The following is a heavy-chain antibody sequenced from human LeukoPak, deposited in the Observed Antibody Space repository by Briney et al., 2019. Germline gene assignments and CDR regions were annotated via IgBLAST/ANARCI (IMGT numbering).Heavy chain of an antibody. J-gene: IGHJ3*02. D-gene: IGHD3-22*01. CDR3: ARAMIVVVTTRAFDI. CDR1: GFTFSSYA. V-gene: IGHV3-21*01. Sequence: GGSLRLSCAASGFTFSSYAMSWVRQAPGEGLEWVSSISSSSSYIYYADSVKGRFTISRDNAKNSLYLQMNSLRAEDTAVYYCARAMIVVVTTRAFDIWGQGTMVTVSS. CDR2: ISSSSSYI.